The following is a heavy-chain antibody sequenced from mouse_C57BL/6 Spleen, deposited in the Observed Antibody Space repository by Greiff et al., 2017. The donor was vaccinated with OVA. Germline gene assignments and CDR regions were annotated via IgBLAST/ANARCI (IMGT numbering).Heavy chain of an antibody. CDR1: GFSLTSYG. V-gene: IGHV2-2*01. CDR3: ARRNPRYAMDY. CDR2: IWSGGST. Sequence: QVQLKQSGPGLVQPSQSLSITCTVSGFSLTSYGVHWVRQSPGKGLEWLGVIWSGGSTDYNAAFISRLSISKDNSKSQVFFKMNSLQADDTAIYYCARRNPRYAMDYWGQGTSVTVSS. J-gene: IGHJ4*01.